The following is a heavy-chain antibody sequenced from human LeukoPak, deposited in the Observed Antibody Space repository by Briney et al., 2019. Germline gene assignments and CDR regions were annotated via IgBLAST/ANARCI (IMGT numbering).Heavy chain of an antibody. CDR2: ISGTGGST. J-gene: IGHJ4*02. Sequence: GGSLRLSCAASGFTFSTYAMTWVRQAPGKGLEWVSLISGTGGSTYYADSVKGRFTISRDNSKNTLYLQMNSLRAEDTAVYYCAKPAVGAAAEPGSDYWGQGTLVTVSS. CDR1: GFTFSTYA. V-gene: IGHV3-23*01. CDR3: AKPAVGAAAEPGSDY. D-gene: IGHD6-19*01.